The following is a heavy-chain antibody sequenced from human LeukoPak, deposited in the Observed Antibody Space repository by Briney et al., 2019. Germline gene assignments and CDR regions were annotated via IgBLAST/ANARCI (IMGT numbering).Heavy chain of an antibody. CDR2: INSDGSST. J-gene: IGHJ4*02. D-gene: IGHD4-17*01. V-gene: IGHV3-74*01. CDR3: ARAPRFYGDYGCDY. Sequence: GGSLRLACAAYGFTFSSYWMHWVRQAPGKGLVWVSRINSDGSSTSYADSVKGRFTISRDNAKNTLYLQMNSLRAEDTAVYYCARAPRFYGDYGCDYWGQGTLVTVSS. CDR1: GFTFSSYW.